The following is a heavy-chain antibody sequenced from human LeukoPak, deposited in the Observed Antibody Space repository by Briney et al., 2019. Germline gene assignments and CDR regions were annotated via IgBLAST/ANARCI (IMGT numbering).Heavy chain of an antibody. J-gene: IGHJ5*02. V-gene: IGHV1-69*04. CDR2: IIPILGIA. Sequence: SVKVSCKASGGTFSSYAISWVRQAPGQGLEWMGRIIPILGIANYAQKFQGRVTITAGKSTSTAYMELSSLRSEDTAVYYCARDLAKLLWFGESRGFDPWGQGTLVTVSS. CDR1: GGTFSSYA. D-gene: IGHD3-10*01. CDR3: ARDLAKLLWFGESRGFDP.